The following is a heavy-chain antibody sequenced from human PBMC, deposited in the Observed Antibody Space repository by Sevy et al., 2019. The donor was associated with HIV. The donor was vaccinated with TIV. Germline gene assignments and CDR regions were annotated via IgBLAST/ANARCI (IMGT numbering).Heavy chain of an antibody. J-gene: IGHJ6*02. CDR2: ISSSGSTI. D-gene: IGHD2-2*01. CDR3: ARGDIVVVPGAEGYYYGMDV. V-gene: IGHV3-48*03. Sequence: GGSLRLSCAASGFTFSSYEMNWVRQAPGKGLEWVSYISSSGSTIYYADSVKGRFTISRDNAKNSLYLQMNSLRAEDTAVYYCARGDIVVVPGAEGYYYGMDVWGQGTTVTVSS. CDR1: GFTFSSYE.